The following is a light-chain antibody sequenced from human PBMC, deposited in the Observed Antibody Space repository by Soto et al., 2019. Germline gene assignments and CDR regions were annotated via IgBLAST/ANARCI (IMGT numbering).Light chain of an antibody. J-gene: IGKJ1*01. Sequence: DIQMTQSPSSLSASVADRVTITCRASQTVSIYLNWYQQKPGKAPKLLIYAASSLHSGVPSRFSGSGSGTDFTLTISSLQPEDFAVYFCHQDFNLPWTFGQGTKVDI. CDR1: QTVSIY. CDR2: AAS. V-gene: IGKV1-39*01. CDR3: HQDFNLPWT.